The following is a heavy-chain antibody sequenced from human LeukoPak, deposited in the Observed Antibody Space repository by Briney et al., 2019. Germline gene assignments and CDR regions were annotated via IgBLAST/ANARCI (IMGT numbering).Heavy chain of an antibody. CDR2: MSADSATT. V-gene: IGHV3-23*01. CDR1: GFNFGSYS. CDR3: AKDMTPLSMTTVTTYDY. J-gene: IGHJ4*02. Sequence: GGSLRLSCAASGFNFGSYSMTWVRQAPGKGLEWVSVMSADSATTFYADSVKGRFTISRDNPKNSLYLQMNSLRAEDTALYYCAKDMTPLSMTTVTTYDYWGQGTLVTVSS. D-gene: IGHD4-17*01.